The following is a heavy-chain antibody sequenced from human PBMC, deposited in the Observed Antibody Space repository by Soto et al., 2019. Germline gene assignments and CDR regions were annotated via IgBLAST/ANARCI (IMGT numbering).Heavy chain of an antibody. V-gene: IGHV5-51*01. CDR2: IYPGDSDV. CDR1: GYRFTDHW. Sequence: SLKISCKGSGYRFTDHWIGWVRQMPGKGLEWMGVIYPGDSDVRITPSFQGQVTISVDKSINTAYLQWSSLKASDTAFYYCATRHSSPSYDFWGQGTLVTVSS. D-gene: IGHD6-6*01. CDR3: ATRHSSPSYDF. J-gene: IGHJ4*02.